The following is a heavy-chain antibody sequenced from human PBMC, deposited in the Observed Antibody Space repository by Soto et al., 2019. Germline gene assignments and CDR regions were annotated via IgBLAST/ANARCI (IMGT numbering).Heavy chain of an antibody. V-gene: IGHV4-61*01. CDR2: IYYSGST. CDR1: GGSVSSGSYY. CDR3: ARDHTRRGTGETGGFDY. J-gene: IGHJ4*02. D-gene: IGHD1-1*01. Sequence: SETLSLTCTVSGGSVSSGSYYWSWIRQPPGKGLEWIGSIYYSGSTNYNPSLKSRVTISVDTSKNQFSLKLSSVTAADTAVYYCARDHTRRGTGETGGFDYWGQGTLVTVSS.